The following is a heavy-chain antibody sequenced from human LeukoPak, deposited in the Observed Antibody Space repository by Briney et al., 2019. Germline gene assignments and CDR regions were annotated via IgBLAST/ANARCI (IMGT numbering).Heavy chain of an antibody. CDR1: GGSISSSSYY. J-gene: IGHJ4*02. Sequence: SETLSLTCTVSGGSISSSSYYWGWIRQPPGKGLEWIGNIYYSGSTYYNPSLKSRVTISVDTSKNQFSLKLSSVTAADTAVYYCAAYYDFWSGYYYFDYWGQGTLVTVSS. D-gene: IGHD3-3*01. CDR2: IYYSGST. V-gene: IGHV4-39*07. CDR3: AAYYDFWSGYYYFDY.